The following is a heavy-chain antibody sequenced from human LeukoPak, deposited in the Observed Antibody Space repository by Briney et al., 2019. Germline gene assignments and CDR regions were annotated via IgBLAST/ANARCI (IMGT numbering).Heavy chain of an antibody. CDR3: ARLLYSSSWSYVDYYYYYYMDV. D-gene: IGHD6-13*01. CDR2: IFHTGCT. Sequence: PSETLSLTCTVSGDSISSGNYWGWIRQPPGKGLEWIGSIFHTGCTFFNLSLKSRDTISVDTSKNQFSVRLRSVTAADTAVYYCARLLYSSSWSYVDYYYYYYMDVWGKGTTVTVSS. V-gene: IGHV4-38-2*02. CDR1: GDSISSGNY. J-gene: IGHJ6*03.